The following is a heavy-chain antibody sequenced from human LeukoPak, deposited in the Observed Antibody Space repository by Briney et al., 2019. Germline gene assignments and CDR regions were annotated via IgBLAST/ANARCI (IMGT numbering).Heavy chain of an antibody. Sequence: SETLSLTCAVYGGSFSGYYWSWIRQPPGKGLEWIGEINHSGSTNYNPSLKSRVTISVDTSKNQFSLKLSSVTAADTAVYYCARGPNWNGRYFDYWGQGTLVTVSS. CDR1: GGSFSGYY. V-gene: IGHV4-34*01. CDR2: INHSGST. D-gene: IGHD1-1*01. J-gene: IGHJ4*02. CDR3: ARGPNWNGRYFDY.